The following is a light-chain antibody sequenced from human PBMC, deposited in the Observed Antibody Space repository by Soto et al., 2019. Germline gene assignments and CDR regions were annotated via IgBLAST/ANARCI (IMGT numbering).Light chain of an antibody. CDR2: GAS. Sequence: EIVLTQSPGTLSLSPGERATLSCRAGQSVSSNYLAWYQQKPGQAPRLLIYGASSRATGIPDRFSGSGSGTDFTLTISRLEPKDFAVYYCQQYGSSLYTFGQGTKLEIK. V-gene: IGKV3-20*01. CDR1: QSVSSNY. J-gene: IGKJ2*01. CDR3: QQYGSSLYT.